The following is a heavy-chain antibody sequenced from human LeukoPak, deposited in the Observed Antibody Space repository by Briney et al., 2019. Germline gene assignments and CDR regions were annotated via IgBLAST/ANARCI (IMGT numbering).Heavy chain of an antibody. J-gene: IGHJ4*02. CDR1: GGSIGRYY. D-gene: IGHD4-17*01. Sequence: SETLSLTCTVSGGSIGRYYWSWIRQPAGKGLEWIGRVFTTGSTTCNPSLKSRVTMSVDTSKNQFSLKSNSMTAADTAVYYCARALTTADFDYWGQGILVTVSS. CDR3: ARALTTADFDY. CDR2: VFTTGST. V-gene: IGHV4-4*07.